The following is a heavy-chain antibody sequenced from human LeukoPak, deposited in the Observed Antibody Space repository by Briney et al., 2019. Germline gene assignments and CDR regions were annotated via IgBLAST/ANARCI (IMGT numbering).Heavy chain of an antibody. CDR3: ARDPSDGVDY. D-gene: IGHD3-10*01. J-gene: IGHJ4*02. Sequence: ASLKVSCKAPDYTFTSYGISWLRKAPGQGLEWMGWISAYNGNTNYAQKLQGRVTMTTDTSTSTAYMELRSLRSDDTAVYYCARDPSDGVDYWGQGTLVTVSS. CDR2: ISAYNGNT. CDR1: DYTFTSYG. V-gene: IGHV1-18*01.